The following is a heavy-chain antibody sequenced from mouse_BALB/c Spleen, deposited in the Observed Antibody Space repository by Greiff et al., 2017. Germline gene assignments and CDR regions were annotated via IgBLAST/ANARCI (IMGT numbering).Heavy chain of an antibody. CDR3: ARPPMNYAMDY. J-gene: IGHJ4*01. CDR1: GFTFSSYG. Sequence: DVHLVESGGDLVKPGGSLKLSCAASGFTFSSYGMSWVRQTPDKRLEWVATISSGGSYTYYPDSVKGRFTISRDNAKNTLYLQMSSLKSEDTAMYYCARPPMNYAMDYWGQGTSVTVSS. D-gene: IGHD2-3*01. CDR2: ISSGGSYT. V-gene: IGHV5-6*01.